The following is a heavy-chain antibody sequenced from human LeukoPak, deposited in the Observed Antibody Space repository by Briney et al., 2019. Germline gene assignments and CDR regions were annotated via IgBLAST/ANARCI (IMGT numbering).Heavy chain of an antibody. J-gene: IGHJ3*02. CDR1: GFTFNNYA. V-gene: IGHV3-23*01. CDR3: AKAGAMVSTWDAFDM. CDR2: ISVSGGVT. D-gene: IGHD5/OR15-5a*01. Sequence: GGSLRLSCAASGFTFNNYAMTWVRQAPGMGLEWVSAISVSGGVTYYAESVKGRFTISGDNSKNTLYLQMNSLRAEDTALYYCAKAGAMVSTWDAFDMWGQGTMVTVSS.